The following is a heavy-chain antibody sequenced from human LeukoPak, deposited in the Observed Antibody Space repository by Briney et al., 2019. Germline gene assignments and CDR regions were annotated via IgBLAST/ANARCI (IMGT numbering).Heavy chain of an antibody. CDR3: AKGRLWGHTYYDFWSGYNDAFDI. Sequence: PGGSLRLSCAASGFTVSSNYMSWVRQAPGKGLEWVSVIYSGGSTYYADSVKGRFTISRDNSKNTLYLQMNSLRAEDTAVYYCAKGRLWGHTYYDFWSGYNDAFDIWGQGTMVTVSS. J-gene: IGHJ3*02. D-gene: IGHD3-3*01. CDR2: IYSGGST. CDR1: GFTVSSNY. V-gene: IGHV3-53*01.